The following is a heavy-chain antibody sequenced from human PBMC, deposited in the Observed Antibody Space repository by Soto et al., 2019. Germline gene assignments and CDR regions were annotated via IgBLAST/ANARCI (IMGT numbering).Heavy chain of an antibody. Sequence: QITLKESGPTLVKPTQTLTLTCTFSGFSLSTSGVGVGWIRQPPGKALEWLALIYWDDDKRYSPSLKSRLTITKDTSKDQVVLTMTNMDPVDTATYYCAHRRTELDLQTGWFDPWGQATLVTVSS. CDR1: GFSLSTSGVG. D-gene: IGHD1-7*01. CDR3: AHRRTELDLQTGWFDP. V-gene: IGHV2-5*02. J-gene: IGHJ5*02. CDR2: IYWDDDK.